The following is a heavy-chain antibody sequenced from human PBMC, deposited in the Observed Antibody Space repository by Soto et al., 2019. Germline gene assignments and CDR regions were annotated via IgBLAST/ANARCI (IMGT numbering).Heavy chain of an antibody. CDR3: ARHYGWGSYYNPGYLYYFDY. V-gene: IGHV4-39*01. CDR2: IYYSGIT. J-gene: IGHJ4*02. CDR1: GGSISSSSYY. D-gene: IGHD3-10*01. Sequence: SETLSLTCTVSGGSISSSSYYWGWIRQPPGKGLEWIGSIYYSGITYYNPSLKSRVTISVDTSKNQFSLKLSSVTAAETAVYYCARHYGWGSYYNPGYLYYFDYWGQGTLVTVSS.